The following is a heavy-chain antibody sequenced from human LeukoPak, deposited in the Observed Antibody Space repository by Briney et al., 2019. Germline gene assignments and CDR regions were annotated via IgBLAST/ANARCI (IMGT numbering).Heavy chain of an antibody. CDR2: LFDIVNT. V-gene: IGHV4-59*11. CDR1: GWSISNHH. D-gene: IGHD5-18*01. CDR3: PTIKRGSIFGYFAF. Sequence: SETLSLTCTVSGWSISNHHCNWIRQPPWRERDGMAYLFDIVNTNTKTSLQSRLTLSEETSKNQFSPRLSSVNAADTAVNYCPTIKRGSIFGYFAFWGQGIKVTVSS. J-gene: IGHJ4*02.